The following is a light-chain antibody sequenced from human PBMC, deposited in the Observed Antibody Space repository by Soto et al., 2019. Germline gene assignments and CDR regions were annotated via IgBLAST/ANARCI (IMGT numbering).Light chain of an antibody. CDR3: QQYNNWPPYT. CDR1: QSVTTY. CDR2: DAD. Sequence: TQSPATLSLSPGERATLSCRASQSVTTYLAWYQQKPGQAPRLLIYDADTRATGVPARFSGSGSGTEFTLTISSLQSEDFAVYYCQQYNNWPPYTFGQGTKVDIK. V-gene: IGKV3-15*01. J-gene: IGKJ2*01.